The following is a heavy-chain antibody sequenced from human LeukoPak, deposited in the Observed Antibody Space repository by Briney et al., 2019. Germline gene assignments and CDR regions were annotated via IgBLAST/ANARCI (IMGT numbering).Heavy chain of an antibody. CDR2: IYTSGST. J-gene: IGHJ4*02. D-gene: IGHD3-3*01. Sequence: KPSETLSLTCTVSGGSISSYYWGWIRQPPGKGLEWVGYIYTSGSTNYNPSLKSRVTISVDTSENQFSLKLSSVTAADTAVYYCARHKPYYDFWSGYLFDYWGQGTLVTVSS. V-gene: IGHV4-4*09. CDR3: ARHKPYYDFWSGYLFDY. CDR1: GGSISSYY.